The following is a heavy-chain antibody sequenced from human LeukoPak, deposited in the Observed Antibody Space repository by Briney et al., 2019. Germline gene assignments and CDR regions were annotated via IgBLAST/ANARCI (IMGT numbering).Heavy chain of an antibody. V-gene: IGHV1-2*02. D-gene: IGHD1-20*01. J-gene: IGHJ4*02. CDR3: ARGSITGISYDY. CDR2: INPNSGGT. Sequence: ASVNVSCKASGYTFTVYYMHWVRQAPGQGLEWMGWINPNSGGTNYSQKFQGRVTMTRDTSISTAYMELSRLRSDDTAVYYCARGSITGISYDYWGQGTLVTVSS. CDR1: GYTFTVYY.